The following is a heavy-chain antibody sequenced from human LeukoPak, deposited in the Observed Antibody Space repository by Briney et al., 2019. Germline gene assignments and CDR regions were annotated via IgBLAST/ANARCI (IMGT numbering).Heavy chain of an antibody. CDR1: GGSISSYY. V-gene: IGHV4-59*01. J-gene: IGHJ4*02. D-gene: IGHD3-10*01. CDR2: IYYTGST. Sequence: PSETLSLTCAVSGGSISSYYWGWLRQPPGKGLEWIGYIYYTGSTNCNPSLRSRVTISVDSSKNQFSLKVNSVTAADTAVYYCARGDYFGSGLGDWGQGTLVTVSS. CDR3: ARGDYFGSGLGD.